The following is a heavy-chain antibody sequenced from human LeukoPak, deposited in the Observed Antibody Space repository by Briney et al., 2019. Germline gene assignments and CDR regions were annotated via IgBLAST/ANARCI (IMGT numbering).Heavy chain of an antibody. J-gene: IGHJ3*01. CDR3: ARGGLDHAFDF. V-gene: IGHV3-74*01. CDR2: INNDGGGT. D-gene: IGHD3/OR15-3a*01. CDR1: GFTFSTYW. Sequence: GGSLRLSCAASGFTFSTYWTYWVRQAPGKGLEYVSRINNDGGGTTYADSVKGRFTISRDNAKNTVYLQMNSLRPEDTAMYYCARGGLDHAFDFWGQGTMVTVSS.